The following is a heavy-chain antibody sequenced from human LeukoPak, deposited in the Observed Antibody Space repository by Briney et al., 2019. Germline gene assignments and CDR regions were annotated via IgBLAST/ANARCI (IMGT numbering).Heavy chain of an antibody. D-gene: IGHD2-15*01. J-gene: IGHJ4*02. CDR1: GFTFSDYY. CDR3: SRDLLYYVDY. V-gene: IGHV3-11*05. Sequence: GGSLRLSCAASGFTFSDYYMSWIRQAPGRGLEWVSYISSSSRYTNYADSVKGRFTISRDNAKNSLYLQINSLRTQDSAVYYCSRDLLYYVDYWVQGTLVTVSS. CDR2: ISSSSRYT.